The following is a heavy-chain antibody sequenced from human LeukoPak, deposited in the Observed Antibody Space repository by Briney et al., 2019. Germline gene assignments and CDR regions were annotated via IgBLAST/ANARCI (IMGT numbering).Heavy chain of an antibody. D-gene: IGHD1-26*01. CDR3: AKTGSSRFDH. CDR2: ISYDGSNK. CDR1: GFTVSSYA. V-gene: IGHV3-30*04. J-gene: IGHJ4*02. Sequence: GGSLRLSCAASGFTVSSYAMHWVRQAPGKGLEWVAVISYDGSNKYYADSVKGQFTISRDNSKNTLYLQMNSLRAEDTAVYYCAKTGSSRFDHWGQGTLVPVPS.